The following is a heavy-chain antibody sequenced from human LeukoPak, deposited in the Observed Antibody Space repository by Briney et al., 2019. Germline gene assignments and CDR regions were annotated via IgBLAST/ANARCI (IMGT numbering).Heavy chain of an antibody. D-gene: IGHD5-12*01. CDR1: GYSFTNYW. V-gene: IGHV5-51*01. Sequence: GESLKISCKGSGYSFTNYWIGWVRQMPGKGLEWMGSIYPGDSDTRYSPSFQGQVAISADKSISTAYLQWSSLKASDTAMYYCARHRYWHSGYDLHRPRYYYYYYMDVWGKGTTVTVSS. CDR2: IYPGDSDT. J-gene: IGHJ6*03. CDR3: ARHRYWHSGYDLHRPRYYYYYYMDV.